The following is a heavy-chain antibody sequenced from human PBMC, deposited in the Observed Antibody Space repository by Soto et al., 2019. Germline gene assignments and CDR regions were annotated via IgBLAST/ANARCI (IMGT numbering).Heavy chain of an antibody. CDR3: AKSRSIAVAKLYYYYGMDV. J-gene: IGHJ6*02. Sequence: PGGSLRLSCAASGFTFSSYGMHWVRQAPGKGLEWVAVISYDGSNKYYADSVKGRFTISRDNSKNTLYLQMNSLRAEDTAVYYCAKSRSIAVAKLYYYYGMDVWGQGTTVTAP. D-gene: IGHD6-19*01. V-gene: IGHV3-30*18. CDR1: GFTFSSYG. CDR2: ISYDGSNK.